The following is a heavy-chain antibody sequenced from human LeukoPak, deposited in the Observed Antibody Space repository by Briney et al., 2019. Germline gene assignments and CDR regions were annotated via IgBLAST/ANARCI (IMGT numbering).Heavy chain of an antibody. D-gene: IGHD3-3*02. Sequence: ASVKVSCKASGYTFTNYAIHWVRQAPGQRLEWMGWINAGNGNTKYSQDFQGRVTITRDTSASTAYMELSSLRSEDTAVYYCARYIEFSGSGGYGMDVWGQGTTVTVSS. CDR1: GYTFTNYA. CDR3: ARYIEFSGSGGYGMDV. V-gene: IGHV1-3*03. CDR2: INAGNGNT. J-gene: IGHJ6*02.